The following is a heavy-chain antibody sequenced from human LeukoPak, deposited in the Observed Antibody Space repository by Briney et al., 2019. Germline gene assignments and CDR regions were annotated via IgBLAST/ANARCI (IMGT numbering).Heavy chain of an antibody. CDR2: ISYDGSNK. V-gene: IGHV3-30-3*01. J-gene: IGHJ4*02. D-gene: IGHD2-21*02. CDR1: GFTFSSYA. Sequence: GGSLRLSRAASGFTFSSYAMHWVRQAPGKGLEWVAVISYDGSNKYYADSVKGRFTISRDNSKNTLYLQMNSLRAEDTAVYYCARDGLGQVVTAIPFDYWGQGTLVTVSS. CDR3: ARDGLGQVVTAIPFDY.